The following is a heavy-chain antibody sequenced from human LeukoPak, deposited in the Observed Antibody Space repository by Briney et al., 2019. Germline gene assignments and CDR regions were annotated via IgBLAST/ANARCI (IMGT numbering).Heavy chain of an antibody. CDR2: IYPGDSDT. Sequence: GASVKVSCKRSGYSFTSYWTGWVRPMPGKGLECMGIIYPGDSDTRYSPSFQGPVTISADRSISTAYLQWSSLKASDTAMYYCARHETGPYFDYWGQGTLVTVSS. CDR3: ARHETGPYFDY. CDR1: GYSFTSYW. D-gene: IGHD1-1*01. J-gene: IGHJ4*02. V-gene: IGHV5-51*01.